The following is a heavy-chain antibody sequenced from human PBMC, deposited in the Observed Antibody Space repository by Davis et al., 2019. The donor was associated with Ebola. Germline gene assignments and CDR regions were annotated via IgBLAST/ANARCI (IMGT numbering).Heavy chain of an antibody. CDR1: GFTFSSYW. V-gene: IGHV3-74*01. CDR3: ARDLEGAYSSGWPDAFDI. Sequence: HTGGSLRLSCAASGFTFSSYWMHWVRQAPGKGLVWVSRINSDGSSTSYADSVKGRFNISRDNAKNTLYLQKNSLRVEDTAVYYCARDLEGAYSSGWPDAFDIWGQGTMVTVSS. CDR2: INSDGSST. D-gene: IGHD6-19*01. J-gene: IGHJ3*02.